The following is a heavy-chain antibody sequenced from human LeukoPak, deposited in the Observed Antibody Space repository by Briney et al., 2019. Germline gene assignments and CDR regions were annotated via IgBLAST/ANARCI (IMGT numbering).Heavy chain of an antibody. J-gene: IGHJ4*02. CDR2: ITGAGGGT. V-gene: IGHV3-23*01. CDR1: GFTFSSYV. CDR3: AKGGKWDVTPFDY. Sequence: GGSLRLSCAASGFTFSSYVMSWVRQAPGKGLEWVSAITGAGGGTNYADSVKGRFTISRDNSKNTLYLQVNSLRAEDTAVYYCAKGGKWDVTPFDYWGQGTLVTVSS. D-gene: IGHD1-26*01.